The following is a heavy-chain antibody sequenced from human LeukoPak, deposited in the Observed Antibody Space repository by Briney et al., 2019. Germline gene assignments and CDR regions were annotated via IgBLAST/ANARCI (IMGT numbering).Heavy chain of an antibody. CDR1: GGSISSSSYY. J-gene: IGHJ6*03. D-gene: IGHD2-2*01. CDR3: ARVCVYCSSTSCSSYYYYYMDV. V-gene: IGHV4-39*07. Sequence: SETLSLTCTVSGGSISSSSYYWGWIRQPPGKGLEWIGSIYYSGSTYYNPSLKSRVTISVDTSKNQFSLKLSSVTAADTAVYYCARVCVYCSSTSCSSYYYYYMDVWGKGTTVTVSS. CDR2: IYYSGST.